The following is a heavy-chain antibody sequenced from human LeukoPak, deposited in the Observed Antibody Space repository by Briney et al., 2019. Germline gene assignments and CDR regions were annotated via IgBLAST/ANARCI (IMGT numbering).Heavy chain of an antibody. CDR2: IIPIFDTT. CDR1: GDTYSNYG. Sequence: GSSVKVSRNTSGDTYSNYGINWARQAPGQGLEWMGRIIPIFDTTNYAQKFQGRVTITTDVSTSTAYMELSSLRSEDTAVYYCARDLITDLTFDNWGQGTLVTVSS. V-gene: IGHV1-69*05. J-gene: IGHJ4*02. D-gene: IGHD5-24*01. CDR3: ARDLITDLTFDN.